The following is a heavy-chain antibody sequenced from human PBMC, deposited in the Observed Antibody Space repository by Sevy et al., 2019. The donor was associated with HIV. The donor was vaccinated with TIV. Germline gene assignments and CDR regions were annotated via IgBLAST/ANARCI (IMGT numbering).Heavy chain of an antibody. V-gene: IGHV4-31*03. J-gene: IGHJ4*02. CDR1: GASLSSGGFY. CDR2: TDYSGST. Sequence: TLSLTCTVSGASLSSGGFYWGWIRQPPGKGLEWIGFTDYSGSTSYNSSLLSRLAFSLDASKNQFSLTLSSVTAADTAVYYCARLRGYTYGRLDYWGQGTLVTVSS. D-gene: IGHD5-18*01. CDR3: ARLRGYTYGRLDY.